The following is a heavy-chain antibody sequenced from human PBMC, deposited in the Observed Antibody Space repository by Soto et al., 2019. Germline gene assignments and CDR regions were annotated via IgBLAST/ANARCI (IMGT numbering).Heavy chain of an antibody. Sequence: SAEVCCKASRGTYSSNTISWVRQAPEQGLEWMGRIIPILGIANYAQKFQGRVTITADKSTSTAYMELSSLRSEDTAVYYCARGAPRSIAVAGDFDYWGQGTLVTVSS. CDR1: RGTYSSNT. J-gene: IGHJ4*02. D-gene: IGHD6-19*01. CDR3: ARGAPRSIAVAGDFDY. CDR2: IIPILGIA. V-gene: IGHV1-69*02.